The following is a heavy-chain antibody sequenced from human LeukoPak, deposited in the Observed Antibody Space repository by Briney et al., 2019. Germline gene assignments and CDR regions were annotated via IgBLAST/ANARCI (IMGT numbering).Heavy chain of an antibody. J-gene: IGHJ6*02. CDR2: ISYDGSNK. Sequence: GGSLRLSCAASGFTFSSYAMHWVRQAPGKGLEWVAVISYDGSNKYYADSVKGRFTISRGNAKNSLYLQMNSLRAEDTAVYYCARGKVGATNYYGMDVWGQGTTVTVSS. V-gene: IGHV3-30-3*01. CDR1: GFTFSSYA. D-gene: IGHD1-26*01. CDR3: ARGKVGATNYYGMDV.